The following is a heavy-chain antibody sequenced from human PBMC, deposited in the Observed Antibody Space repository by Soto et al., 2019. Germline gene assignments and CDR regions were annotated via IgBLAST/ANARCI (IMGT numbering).Heavy chain of an antibody. CDR3: ARGQWFDPY. D-gene: IGHD3-10*01. CDR2: INHSGST. V-gene: IGHV4-34*01. CDR1: GGSFSDYH. J-gene: IGHJ4*02. Sequence: QVQLQRWGAGLLKPSETLSLTCAVYGGSFSDYHWSWIRQPPGKGLEWIGEINHSGSTSYNPSLKSRVTISIDTSKKQFSLKLNSVTAADTGVYYCARGQWFDPYWGQGTLVTVSS.